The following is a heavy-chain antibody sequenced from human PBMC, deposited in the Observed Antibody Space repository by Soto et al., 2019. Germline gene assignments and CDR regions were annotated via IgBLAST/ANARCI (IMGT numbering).Heavy chain of an antibody. V-gene: IGHV3-30-3*01. D-gene: IGHD2-2*01. Sequence: QVQLVESGGGVVQPGRSLRLSCAASGFTFSSYAMHWVRQAPGKGLEWVAVISYDGSNKYYADSVKGRFTISRDNSKNTLYLQMNSLRAEDTAVYYCARAQPPVLVPAAPYYYGMDVWGQGTTVTVSS. J-gene: IGHJ6*02. CDR3: ARAQPPVLVPAAPYYYGMDV. CDR1: GFTFSSYA. CDR2: ISYDGSNK.